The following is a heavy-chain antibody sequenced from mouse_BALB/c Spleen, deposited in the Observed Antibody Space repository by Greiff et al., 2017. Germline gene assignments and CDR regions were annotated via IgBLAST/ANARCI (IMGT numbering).Heavy chain of an antibody. CDR3: ARDLLRLRSGYFDY. CDR1: GFTFSDYY. CDR2: ISDGGSYT. V-gene: IGHV5-4*02. J-gene: IGHJ2*01. Sequence: EVKLVESGGGLVKPGGSLKLSCAASGFTFSDYYMYWVRQNPEKRLEWVATISDGGSYTYSPDSVKGRFTISRDNAKNNLYLQMSSLKSEATAMYYCARDLLRLRSGYFDYWGQGTTLTVSS. D-gene: IGHD1-2*01.